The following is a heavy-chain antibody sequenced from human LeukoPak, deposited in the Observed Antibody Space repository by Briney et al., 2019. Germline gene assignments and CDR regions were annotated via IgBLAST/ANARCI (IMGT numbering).Heavy chain of an antibody. Sequence: GGSLRLSCAASGFTFSSYAMHWVRQAPGKGLEWVAVISYDGSNKYYADSVKGRFTISRDNSKNTLYLQMNSLRAEDTAVYYCARVGYSPYGMDVWGQGTTVTVSS. J-gene: IGHJ6*02. D-gene: IGHD2-15*01. CDR3: ARVGYSPYGMDV. V-gene: IGHV3-30*01. CDR1: GFTFSSYA. CDR2: ISYDGSNK.